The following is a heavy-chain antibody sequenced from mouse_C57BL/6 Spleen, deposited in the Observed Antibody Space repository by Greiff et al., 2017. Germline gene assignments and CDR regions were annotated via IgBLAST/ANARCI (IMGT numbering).Heavy chain of an antibody. CDR2: SRNKANDYTT. Sequence: EVKVVESGGGLVQSGRSLRLSCATSGFTFSDFYMEWVRQAPGKGLEWIAASRNKANDYTTEYSASVKGRFIVSRDTSQSILYLQMNALRAEDTAIYYCARDEGDAAWFAYWGQGTLVTVSA. CDR3: ARDEGDAAWFAY. CDR1: GFTFSDFY. D-gene: IGHD3-3*01. J-gene: IGHJ3*01. V-gene: IGHV7-1*01.